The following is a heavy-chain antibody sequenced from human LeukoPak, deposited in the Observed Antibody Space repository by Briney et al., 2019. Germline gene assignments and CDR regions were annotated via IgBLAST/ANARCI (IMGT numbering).Heavy chain of an antibody. Sequence: PGGSLRLSCAASGFTFSSYSMNWVRQAPGKGLEWVSSISSSSSYIYYADSVKGRFTISRDNAKNSLYLQMNSLRAEDTAVYYCARDRVAHTTKSYYGLDVWGQGTTVTVSS. CDR2: ISSSSSYI. V-gene: IGHV3-21*01. CDR3: ARDRVAHTTKSYYGLDV. J-gene: IGHJ6*02. D-gene: IGHD1-14*01. CDR1: GFTFSSYS.